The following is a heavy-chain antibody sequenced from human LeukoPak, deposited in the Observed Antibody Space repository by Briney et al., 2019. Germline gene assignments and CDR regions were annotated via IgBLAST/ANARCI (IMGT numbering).Heavy chain of an antibody. CDR2: INPESGGT. CDR1: GYTFTDYY. CDR3: ARKYDFWSGSYTLDFDS. Sequence: ASVKVSCKASGYTFTDYYMHWVRQAPGQGLEWVGWINPESGGTKYAQRFQGRVTMTRDTSVTTVYMEVSRLTSDDTAVYYCARKYDFWSGSYTLDFDSWGQGTLVTVSS. D-gene: IGHD3-3*01. V-gene: IGHV1-2*02. J-gene: IGHJ4*02.